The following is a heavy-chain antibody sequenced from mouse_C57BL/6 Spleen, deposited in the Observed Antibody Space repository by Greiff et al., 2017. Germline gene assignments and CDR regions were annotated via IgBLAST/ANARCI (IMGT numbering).Heavy chain of an antibody. CDR1: GFTFSDYG. V-gene: IGHV5-17*01. CDR2: ISSGSSTI. D-gene: IGHD2-4*01. J-gene: IGHJ1*03. Sequence: EVKLVESGGGLVKPGGSLKLSCAASGFTFSDYGMHWVRQAPEKGLEWVAYISSGSSTIYYADTVKGRFTISRDNAKNTLFLQMTSLRSEDTAMYYCARWGDYDDWYFDVWGTGTTVTVSS. CDR3: ARWGDYDDWYFDV.